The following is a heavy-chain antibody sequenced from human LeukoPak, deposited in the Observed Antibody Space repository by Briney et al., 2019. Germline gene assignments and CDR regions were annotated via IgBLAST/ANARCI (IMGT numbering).Heavy chain of an antibody. V-gene: IGHV3-21*01. J-gene: IGHJ4*02. CDR2: ISSSSSYI. D-gene: IGHD5-18*01. CDR3: ATLHTLDFDY. CDR1: GFTFSSYS. Sequence: PGGSLRLSCAASGFTFSSYSMNWVRQAPGKGLEWVSSISSSSSYIYYADSVKGRFTISRDNAKNSLYLQTNSLRAEDTAVYYCATLHTLDFDYWGQGTLVTVSS.